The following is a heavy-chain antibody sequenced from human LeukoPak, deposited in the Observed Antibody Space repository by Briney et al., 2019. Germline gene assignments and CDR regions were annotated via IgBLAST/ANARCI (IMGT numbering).Heavy chain of an antibody. CDR1: GFTFSDYY. Sequence: KTGGSLKLSCEASGFTFSDYYMTWIRQAPGKGLEWVSYMSNSGRTMYYADSVKGRFTISRDNTKNSLYLQMNSLRIEDTAVYYCARGVRGVLIPAAITKFDPWGQGTLVTVSS. D-gene: IGHD2-2*02. J-gene: IGHJ5*02. CDR2: MSNSGRTM. V-gene: IGHV3-11*04. CDR3: ARGVRGVLIPAAITKFDP.